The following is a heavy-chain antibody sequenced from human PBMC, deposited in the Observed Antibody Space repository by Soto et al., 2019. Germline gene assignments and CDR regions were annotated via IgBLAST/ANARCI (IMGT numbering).Heavy chain of an antibody. Sequence: GGSLRLSCAASGFTFSSYSMNWVRQAPGKGLEWVSYISSSSTIYYADSVKGRSTISRDNAKNSLYLQMNSLRDEDTAVYYCARGSPTVTTLIDYWGQGTLVTVSS. CDR3: ARGSPTVTTLIDY. J-gene: IGHJ4*02. V-gene: IGHV3-48*02. D-gene: IGHD4-17*01. CDR1: GFTFSSYS. CDR2: ISSSSTI.